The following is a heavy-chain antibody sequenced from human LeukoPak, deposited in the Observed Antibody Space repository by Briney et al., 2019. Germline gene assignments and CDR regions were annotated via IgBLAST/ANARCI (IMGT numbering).Heavy chain of an antibody. CDR3: AKAPVTTCSGAYCYPFDY. CDR2: ISGSGGST. Sequence: PGGSLRLSSAASGFTFSSYAMSWVRQAPGKGLEWVSAISGSGGSTYYADSVKGRFTISRDNSKNTLYLQMYSLRAEDAAVYYCAKAPVTTCSGAYCYPFDYWGQGTLVTVSS. V-gene: IGHV3-23*01. CDR1: GFTFSSYA. D-gene: IGHD2-15*01. J-gene: IGHJ4*02.